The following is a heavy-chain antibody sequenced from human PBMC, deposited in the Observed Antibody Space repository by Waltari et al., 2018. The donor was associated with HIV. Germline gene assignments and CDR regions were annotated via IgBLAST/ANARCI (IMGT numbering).Heavy chain of an antibody. J-gene: IGHJ4*02. D-gene: IGHD2-21*02. V-gene: IGHV3-23*01. CDR3: AKAREEASTMTARFDS. Sequence: EVHLLESGGGLVHPGGSLRLSCATSGFPFDNYAMAWVRQAPGRGLGWVSTISATGGSKYYAVSVKGRLTISRDNSKNTLFLHMNSLRVDDTAVYFCAKAREEASTMTARFDSWGQGSLVTVSA. CDR1: GFPFDNYA. CDR2: ISATGGSK.